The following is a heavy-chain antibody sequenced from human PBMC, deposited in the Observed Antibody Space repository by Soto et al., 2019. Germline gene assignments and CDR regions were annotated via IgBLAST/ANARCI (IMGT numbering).Heavy chain of an antibody. CDR3: ARGLISGSHYSGGWYYFDS. Sequence: QVQLQQSGAGLLKPSETLSLTCDVYGGSFSDYIWTWIRQTPGKGLQWIGQINHSGSANYNPSLKRPVTIYLHTSRSQSSLELSSVTAADTAVYYCARGLISGSHYSGGWYYFDSWGQGTQVTVSS. CDR1: GGSFSDYI. D-gene: IGHD1-26*01. CDR2: INHSGSA. V-gene: IGHV4-34*01. J-gene: IGHJ4*02.